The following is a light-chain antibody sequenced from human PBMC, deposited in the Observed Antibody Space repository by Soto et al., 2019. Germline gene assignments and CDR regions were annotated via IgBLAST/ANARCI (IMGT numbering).Light chain of an antibody. Sequence: SYELTQPPSVSVAPGQTARITCEGNNIGSKSVHWYQQKPGQAPVLVVYDDRDRPSGNPERFSGSNSGNTATLTISRVEAGDEADYYCQVWDNTSDHYVFGTGTKVTVL. CDR1: NIGSKS. CDR2: DDR. CDR3: QVWDNTSDHYV. V-gene: IGLV3-21*02. J-gene: IGLJ1*01.